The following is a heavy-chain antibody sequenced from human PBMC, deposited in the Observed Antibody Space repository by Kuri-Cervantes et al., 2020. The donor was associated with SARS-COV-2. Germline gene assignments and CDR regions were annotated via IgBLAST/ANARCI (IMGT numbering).Heavy chain of an antibody. D-gene: IGHD6-13*01. J-gene: IGHJ6*03. CDR1: GFTFDDYG. CDR3: ARHQLALYYYYYMDG. Sequence: GSLRLTCAASGFTFDDYGMSWVRQAPGKGLEWVTGINWNGGSTGYAASMKGRFTISRDNAKNSLYLQMTSLRAEDTALYYCARHQLALYYYYYMDGWGKGTTVTVSS. V-gene: IGHV3-20*04. CDR2: INWNGGST.